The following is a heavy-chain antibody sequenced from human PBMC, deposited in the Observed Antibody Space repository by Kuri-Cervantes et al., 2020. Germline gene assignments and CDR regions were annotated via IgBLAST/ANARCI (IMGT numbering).Heavy chain of an antibody. CDR3: AREDGYNLRAE. CDR2: ISAYNGNT. D-gene: IGHD5-24*01. V-gene: IGHV1-18*01. CDR1: GYTFTNYG. Sequence: ASVKVSCKASGYTFTNYGFNWVRQAPGQGLEWMGWISAYNGNTNYAQKLQGRVTMTTDTSTSTAYMELRSLTSDDTAVYYCAREDGYNLRAEWGQGTLVTVSS. J-gene: IGHJ4*02.